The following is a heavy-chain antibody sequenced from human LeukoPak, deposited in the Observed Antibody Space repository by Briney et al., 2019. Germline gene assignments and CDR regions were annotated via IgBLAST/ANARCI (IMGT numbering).Heavy chain of an antibody. CDR3: ARARGYDSSGYYVDY. CDR1: GFTFSSYA. CDR2: ISYDGSNK. Sequence: GGSLRLSCAASGFTFSSYAMHWVRQAPGKGLEWVAVISYDGSNKYYADSVKGRFTISRDNSKNTLYLQMNSLRAEDTAVYYCARARGYDSSGYYVDYWGQGTLVTVSS. V-gene: IGHV3-30-3*01. J-gene: IGHJ4*02. D-gene: IGHD3-22*01.